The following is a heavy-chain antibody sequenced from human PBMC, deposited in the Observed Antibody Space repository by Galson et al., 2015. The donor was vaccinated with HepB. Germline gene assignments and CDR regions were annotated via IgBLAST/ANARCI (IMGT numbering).Heavy chain of an antibody. J-gene: IGHJ5*02. V-gene: IGHV3-33*01. CDR2: IWYDGTNK. CDR3: ARDFWSGYRSEYNWFDP. D-gene: IGHD3-3*01. Sequence: SLRLSCAASGFTFSGHGMHWVRQAPGKGLEWVVVIWYDGTNKYYSDSVRGRFTVSRDNSKNTLFLQMNSLSAEDTAVYYCARDFWSGYRSEYNWFDPWGQGTLVTVSS. CDR1: GFTFSGHG.